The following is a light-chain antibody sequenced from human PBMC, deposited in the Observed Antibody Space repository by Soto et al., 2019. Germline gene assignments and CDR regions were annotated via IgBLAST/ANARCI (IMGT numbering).Light chain of an antibody. J-gene: IGLJ3*02. CDR1: SSNIGAGYD. V-gene: IGLV1-40*01. Sequence: QSVLTQPPSVSGAPGQRVTISCTGNSSNIGAGYDVHWYQQLPGKAPKLLIFGNSHRPSGVPDRFFGSKSGTSASLVITGLQAEDEADYYCQSYDRSLSGSVFGGGTQLTVL. CDR3: QSYDRSLSGSV. CDR2: GNS.